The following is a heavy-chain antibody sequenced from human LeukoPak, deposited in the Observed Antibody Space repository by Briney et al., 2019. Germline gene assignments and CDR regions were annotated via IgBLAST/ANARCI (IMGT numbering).Heavy chain of an antibody. CDR3: AKDLQWELPRGDALDI. CDR2: INPKSGGT. Sequence: GASVKVSCKSSGYTFTDYYMHWVRQAPGLGLEWMGWINPKSGGTNYAQNFQGRVTMTRNTSISTAYMERSRLRSDDTAVYYCAKDLQWELPRGDALDIWGQGTMVTVSS. J-gene: IGHJ3*02. D-gene: IGHD1-26*01. V-gene: IGHV1-2*02. CDR1: GYTFTDYY.